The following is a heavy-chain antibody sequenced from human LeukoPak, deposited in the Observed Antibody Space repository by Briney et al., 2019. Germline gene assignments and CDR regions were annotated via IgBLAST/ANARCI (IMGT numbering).Heavy chain of an antibody. CDR1: GGSISSGSYY. J-gene: IGHJ4*02. CDR2: IYYTET. CDR3: ATRKLGNDY. D-gene: IGHD7-27*01. V-gene: IGHV4-61*01. Sequence: PSEALSPTCTVSGGSISSGSYYWSWIRQSPGKGLEWIGYIYYTETSYNPSLKSRVTISADTSKNQFSLKLYSVTAADTAVYYCATRKLGNDYWGQGTLVTVSS.